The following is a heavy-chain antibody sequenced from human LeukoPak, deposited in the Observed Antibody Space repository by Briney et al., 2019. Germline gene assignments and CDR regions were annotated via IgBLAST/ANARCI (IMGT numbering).Heavy chain of an antibody. CDR2: IYHSGST. J-gene: IGHJ4*02. CDR1: GYSISSGYY. CDR3: ARATYYYDSRYYFDY. V-gene: IGHV4-38-2*01. Sequence: PPETLSLTCAVSGYSISSGYYWGWIRQPPGKGLEWIGSIYHSGSTYYNPSLKSRVTISVDTSKNQFSLKLSSVTAADTAVYYCARATYYYDSRYYFDYWGQGTLVTVSS. D-gene: IGHD3-22*01.